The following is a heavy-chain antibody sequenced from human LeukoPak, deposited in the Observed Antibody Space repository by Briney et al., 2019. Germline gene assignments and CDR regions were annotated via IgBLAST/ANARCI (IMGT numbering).Heavy chain of an antibody. V-gene: IGHV4-39*07. CDR1: GGSITSSSYY. CDR3: ATGYSSTWYYFDY. D-gene: IGHD6-13*01. CDR2: IYYTGGT. Sequence: PSETLSLTCSVSGGSITSSSYYCAWIRQPPGKGLEWIGSIYYTGGTYYNPSLKSRLTISLGTSKDQFSLKLASVTAADTAVYYCATGYSSTWYYFDYWGQGTLVTVSS. J-gene: IGHJ4*02.